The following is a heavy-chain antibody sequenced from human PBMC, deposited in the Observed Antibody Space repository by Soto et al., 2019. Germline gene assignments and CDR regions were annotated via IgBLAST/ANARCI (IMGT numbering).Heavy chain of an antibody. D-gene: IGHD1-20*01. Sequence: EVQLLESGGGLVQPGGSLRLSCAASGFTFSSFAMSWVRQAPGKGLEWVSGISGSGGATYYADYVKGRFTFSRDNSKNTMYLQMNRLRAEDTAVYYCARRRGTGISGGTYYGLDVWGQGTTVTVSS. CDR2: ISGSGGAT. J-gene: IGHJ6*02. CDR3: ARRRGTGISGGTYYGLDV. V-gene: IGHV3-23*01. CDR1: GFTFSSFA.